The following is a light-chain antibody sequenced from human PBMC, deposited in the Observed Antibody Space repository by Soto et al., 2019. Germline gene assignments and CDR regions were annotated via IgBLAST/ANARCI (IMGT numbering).Light chain of an antibody. Sequence: DIQMTQSPSSLSASVGDRVTITCRASQDIRVYLAWYQQKPGKVPKLLIYGASTLQSGVPSRFSGSGSGTDFPLTISSLQPEDVATYFCQKFNTAPLTCGQWTRREIK. CDR1: QDIRVY. J-gene: IGKJ5*01. V-gene: IGKV1-27*01. CDR2: GAS. CDR3: QKFNTAPLT.